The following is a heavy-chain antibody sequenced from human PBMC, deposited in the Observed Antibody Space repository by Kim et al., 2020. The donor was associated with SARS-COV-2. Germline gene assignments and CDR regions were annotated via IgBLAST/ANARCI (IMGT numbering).Heavy chain of an antibody. CDR1: GFTFSDYT. Sequence: GGSLRLSCAASGFTFSDYTMDWVRQAPGRGLEWVSYINNDGTVMYYGDSVKGRFTISRDNSENSLFLQMNSLRDDDTAVYYCARGYCSISRCYAGPDYWGQGTLVTVST. V-gene: IGHV3-48*02. CDR2: INNDGTVM. D-gene: IGHD2-2*01. J-gene: IGHJ4*03. CDR3: ARGYCSISRCYAGPDY.